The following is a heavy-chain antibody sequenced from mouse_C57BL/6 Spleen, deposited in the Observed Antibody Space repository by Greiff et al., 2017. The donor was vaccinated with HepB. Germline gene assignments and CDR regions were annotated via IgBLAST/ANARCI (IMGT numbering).Heavy chain of an antibody. J-gene: IGHJ2*01. V-gene: IGHV1-19*01. CDR1: GYTFTDYY. D-gene: IGHD3-2*02. CDR2: INPYNGGT. Sequence: EVQLQESGPVLVKPGASVKMSCKASGYTFTDYYMNWVKQSHGKSLEWIGVINPYNGGTSYNQKFKGKATLTVDKSSGTAYMELNSLTSEDSAVYYCARGQLRLDYWGQGTTLTVSS. CDR3: ARGQLRLDY.